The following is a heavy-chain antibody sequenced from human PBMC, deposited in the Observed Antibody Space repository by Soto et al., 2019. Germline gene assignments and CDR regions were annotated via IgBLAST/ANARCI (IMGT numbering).Heavy chain of an antibody. CDR2: INTDGSVA. CDR3: VRDMQLWRLVS. D-gene: IGHD2-21*01. J-gene: IGHJ4*02. CDR1: GFTFSSYA. V-gene: IGHV3-74*03. Sequence: GGSLRLSCAASGFTFSSYAMSWVRQAPGKGLVWVSRINTDGSVAMYVDSVKGRFTISRDNAKNTLYLHMNSLRAEDTAVYYCVRDMQLWRLVSWGQGTLVTVSS.